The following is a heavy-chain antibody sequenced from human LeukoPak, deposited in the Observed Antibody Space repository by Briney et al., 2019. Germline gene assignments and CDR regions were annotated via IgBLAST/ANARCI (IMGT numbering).Heavy chain of an antibody. V-gene: IGHV3-66*01. D-gene: IGHD4-17*01. Sequence: GGSLRLSCAASGFTVSSNYMSWVRQAPGKGLEWVSVIYSGGNTCYADFVRGRFTISRDNSKNTLHLQMNSLRVEDTAVYYCASCFTDGDCDYWGQGTLVTVSS. J-gene: IGHJ4*02. CDR1: GFTVSSNY. CDR3: ASCFTDGDCDY. CDR2: IYSGGNT.